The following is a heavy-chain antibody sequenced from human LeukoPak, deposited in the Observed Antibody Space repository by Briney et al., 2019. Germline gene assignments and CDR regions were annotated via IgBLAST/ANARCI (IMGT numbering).Heavy chain of an antibody. CDR2: IKQDGSEK. CDR1: GFAFSAYG. CDR3: ARERLTLYSSSFVDY. Sequence: GGSLRLSCAASGFAFSAYGMHWARQAPGKGLEWVANIKQDGSEKYYVDSVKGRFTISRDNAKNSLYLQMNSLRAEDTAVYYCARERLTLYSSSFVDYWGQGTLVTVSS. J-gene: IGHJ4*02. D-gene: IGHD6-13*01. V-gene: IGHV3-7*01.